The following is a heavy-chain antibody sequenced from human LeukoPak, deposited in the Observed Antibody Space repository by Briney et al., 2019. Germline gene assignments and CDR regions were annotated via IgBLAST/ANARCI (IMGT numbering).Heavy chain of an antibody. CDR1: GYTFTDYY. D-gene: IGHD1-26*01. J-gene: IGHJ4*02. Sequence: ASVKVSYKASGYTFTDYYMHWVRQAPGQRLEWMGRINPNSGGTNYAQKFQGRVTMTRDTSISTAYMELSRLRSDDTAVYYCARDRSPRLSGSYSDWGQGTLVTVSS. CDR3: ARDRSPRLSGSYSD. CDR2: INPNSGGT. V-gene: IGHV1-2*06.